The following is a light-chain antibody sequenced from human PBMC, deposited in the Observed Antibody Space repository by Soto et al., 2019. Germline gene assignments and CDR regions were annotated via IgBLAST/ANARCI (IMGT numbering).Light chain of an antibody. Sequence: DIQMTQSPSTLSGSVGDRVTITCRASQTISSWLAWYQQKPGKAPKLLIYKASTLKSGVPSRFSGSGSETEFTLIISSLQSEDFAVYYCQQYNDWPRTFGQGTKVDIK. J-gene: IGKJ1*01. V-gene: IGKV1-5*03. CDR3: QQYNDWPRT. CDR1: QTISSW. CDR2: KAS.